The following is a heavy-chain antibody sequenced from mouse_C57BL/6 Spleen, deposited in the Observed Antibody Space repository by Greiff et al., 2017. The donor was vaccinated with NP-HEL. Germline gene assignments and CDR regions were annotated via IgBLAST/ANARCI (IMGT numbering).Heavy chain of an antibody. CDR2: ISYDGSN. Sequence: DVQLQESGPGLVKPSQSLSLTCSVTGYSITSGYYWNWIRQFPGNKLEWMGYISYDGSNNYNPSLKNRISITRDTSKNQFFLKLNSVTTEDTATYYCARGRGDVGFAYWGQGTLVTVSA. CDR1: GYSITSGYY. CDR3: ARGRGDVGFAY. J-gene: IGHJ3*01. V-gene: IGHV3-6*01. D-gene: IGHD3-3*01.